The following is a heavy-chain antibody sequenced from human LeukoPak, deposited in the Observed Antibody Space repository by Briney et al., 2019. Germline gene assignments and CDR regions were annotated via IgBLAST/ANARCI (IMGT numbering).Heavy chain of an antibody. D-gene: IGHD3-16*02. J-gene: IGHJ4*02. CDR1: GGSISSGGYS. V-gene: IGHV4-61*08. Sequence: SETLSLTCAVSGGSISSGGYSWSWIRQPPGKGLEWIGYIYYSGSTNYNPSLKSRVTISVDTSKNQFSLKLSSVTAADTAVYYCASLPVYYDYVWGSYPSGYYFDYWGQGTLVTVSS. CDR3: ASLPVYYDYVWGSYPSGYYFDY. CDR2: IYYSGST.